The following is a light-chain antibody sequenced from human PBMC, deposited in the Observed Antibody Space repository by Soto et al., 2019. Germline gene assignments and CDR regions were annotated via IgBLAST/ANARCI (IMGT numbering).Light chain of an antibody. CDR1: QDISSY. V-gene: IGKV1-9*01. Sequence: IQLSQSPSSLSASVGDRVTIXXRASQDISSYLGWYQQKPGKAPKLXIYAASTLQSGVPSRFSGSGAGTDFTLTINSLQPEDFATYFCQQLKNYPSTFGGGTKVDIK. J-gene: IGKJ4*01. CDR2: AAS. CDR3: QQLKNYPST.